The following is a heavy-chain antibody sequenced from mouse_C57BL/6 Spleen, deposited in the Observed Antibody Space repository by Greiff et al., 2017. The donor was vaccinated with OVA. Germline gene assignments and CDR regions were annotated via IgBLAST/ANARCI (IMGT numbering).Heavy chain of an antibody. CDR1: GFNIKDDY. Sequence: DVQLVESGAELVRPGASVTLSCTASGFNIKDDYLHWVKQRPEQGLEWIGWIDPENGDTEYASKFQGKATITADTSSNTAYLQRSSLTSEDTAVYYRTMNAMDDWGQGTSVTVSS. V-gene: IGHV14-4*01. J-gene: IGHJ4*01. CDR3: TMNAMDD. CDR2: IDPENGDT.